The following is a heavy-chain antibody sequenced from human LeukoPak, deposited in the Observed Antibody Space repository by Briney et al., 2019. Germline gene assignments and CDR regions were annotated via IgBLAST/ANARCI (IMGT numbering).Heavy chain of an antibody. CDR3: ARVWAPGYYYYMDV. Sequence: GSLRLSCAASGFTFRDYYMSWIRQPPGKGLEWIALIYHSGTTYYNPSLKSRVTISVDASKNQFSLKLSSVTAADTAVYYCARVWAPGYYYYMDVWGKGTTVTVSS. J-gene: IGHJ6*03. CDR2: IYHSGTT. V-gene: IGHV4-38-2*01. D-gene: IGHD3-16*01. CDR1: GFTFRDYY.